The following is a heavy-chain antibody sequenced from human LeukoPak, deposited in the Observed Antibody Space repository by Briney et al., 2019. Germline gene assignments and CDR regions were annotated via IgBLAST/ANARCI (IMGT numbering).Heavy chain of an antibody. Sequence: ASVKVSCKVSGNTLTELSMHWVRQAPGKGLEWMGGFDPEDGETIYAQKFQGRVTMTEDTSTDTAYMELSSLRSEDTAVYYCATTVPLRWLPLYWGQGTLVTVSS. CDR2: FDPEDGET. D-gene: IGHD5-12*01. CDR1: GNTLTELS. V-gene: IGHV1-24*01. J-gene: IGHJ4*02. CDR3: ATTVPLRWLPLY.